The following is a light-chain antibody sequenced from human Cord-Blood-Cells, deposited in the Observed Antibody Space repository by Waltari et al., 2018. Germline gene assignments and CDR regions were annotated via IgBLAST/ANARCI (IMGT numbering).Light chain of an antibody. V-gene: IGKV1-33*01. CDR3: QQYDNLLLT. Sequence: DIQMTKSPSSLSASVGDRVNITCQASQDISNYLNWYQQKPGKAPKLLIYDASNLETGVPSRFSGSGSGTDFTFTISSLQPEDIATYYCQQYDNLLLTFGGGTKVEIK. J-gene: IGKJ4*01. CDR2: DAS. CDR1: QDISNY.